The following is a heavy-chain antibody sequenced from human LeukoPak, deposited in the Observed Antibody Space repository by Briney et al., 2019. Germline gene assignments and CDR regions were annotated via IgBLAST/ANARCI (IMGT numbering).Heavy chain of an antibody. D-gene: IGHD6-13*01. V-gene: IGHV1-69*06. CDR3: ARDPLAYSSSWYFGY. J-gene: IGHJ4*02. CDR2: IIPIFGTA. Sequence: ASVKVSCKASGGTFSSYAISWVRQAPGQGLEWMGGIIPIFGTANYAQKFQGRVTITADKSTSTAYMELSSLRSEDTAVYYCARDPLAYSSSWYFGYWGQGTLVTVSS. CDR1: GGTFSSYA.